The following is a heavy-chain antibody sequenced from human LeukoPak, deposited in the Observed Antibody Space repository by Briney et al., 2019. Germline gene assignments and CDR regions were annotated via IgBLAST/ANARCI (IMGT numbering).Heavy chain of an antibody. D-gene: IGHD3-10*01. V-gene: IGHV4-38-2*02. Sequence: SETLSLTCTVSGYSISSGYYWGWIRQPPGKGLEWIGSIYHSGSTYYNPSLKSRVTISVDTSKNQFSLKLSSVTAADTAVYYCARRKYYGSGNWFDPWGQGTLVTVSS. CDR2: IYHSGST. CDR1: GYSISSGYY. J-gene: IGHJ5*02. CDR3: ARRKYYGSGNWFDP.